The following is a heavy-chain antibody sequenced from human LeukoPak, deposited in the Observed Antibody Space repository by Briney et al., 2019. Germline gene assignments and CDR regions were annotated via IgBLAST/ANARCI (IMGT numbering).Heavy chain of an antibody. CDR1: GFTSSSYA. Sequence: GGSLRLSCAASGFTSSSYAMSWVRQAPGKGLEWVSAISGSGGSTYYADSVKGRFTISRDNSKNTLYLQMNSLRAEDTAVYYCANPPPGWLQSPRTPFDYWGQGTLVTVSS. V-gene: IGHV3-23*01. CDR2: ISGSGGST. D-gene: IGHD5-24*01. J-gene: IGHJ4*02. CDR3: ANPPPGWLQSPRTPFDY.